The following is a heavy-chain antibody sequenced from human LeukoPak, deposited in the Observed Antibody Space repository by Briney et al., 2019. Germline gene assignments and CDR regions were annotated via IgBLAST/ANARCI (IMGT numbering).Heavy chain of an antibody. CDR3: ARAGYCGGDCYSGAFDI. CDR2: IIPIFGTA. D-gene: IGHD2-21*02. Sequence: SVKVSCKASGGTFSSYAISCVRQAPGQGLEWMGGIIPIFGTANYAQKFQGRVTITTDESTSTAYMELSSLRSEDTAVYYCARAGYCGGDCYSGAFDIWGQGTVVTVSS. CDR1: GGTFSSYA. J-gene: IGHJ3*02. V-gene: IGHV1-69*05.